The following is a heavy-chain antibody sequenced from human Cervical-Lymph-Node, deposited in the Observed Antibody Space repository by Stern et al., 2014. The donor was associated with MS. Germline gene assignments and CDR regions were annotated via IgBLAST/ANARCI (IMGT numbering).Heavy chain of an antibody. D-gene: IGHD5-12*01. J-gene: IGHJ6*02. V-gene: IGHV1-18*04. CDR3: ARDGKWLQVYGMDV. CDR1: GYTFTTYA. CDR2: ISGYNGTA. Sequence: QVQLVQSGPEVKKPGASVKVSCKASGYTFTTYAFSWVRQAPGQGLEWMGWISGYNGTANYAQRFQGRVTMTTDSSTSTAYMELRSLRSDVTAVYYCARDGKWLQVYGMDVWGQGTTVTVSS.